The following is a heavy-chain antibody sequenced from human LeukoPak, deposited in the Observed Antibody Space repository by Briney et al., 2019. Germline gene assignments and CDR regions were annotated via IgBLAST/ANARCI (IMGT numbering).Heavy chain of an antibody. CDR2: IYYSGST. J-gene: IGHJ5*02. V-gene: IGHV4-34*01. CDR1: GGSFSGYY. Sequence: PSETLSLTCAVYGGSFSGYYWSWIRQPPGKGLEWIGSIYYSGSTYYNPSLKSRVTISVDTSKNQFSLKLSSVTAADTAVYYCARQSTGANWFDPWGQGTLVTVSS. D-gene: IGHD3-10*01. CDR3: ARQSTGANWFDP.